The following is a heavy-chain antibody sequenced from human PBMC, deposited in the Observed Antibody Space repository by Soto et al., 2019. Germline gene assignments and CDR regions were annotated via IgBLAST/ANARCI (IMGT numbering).Heavy chain of an antibody. CDR1: GGSISSYY. CDR2: IYYSGST. D-gene: IGHD3-22*01. Sequence: PSETLSLTCTVSGGSISSYYLSWIRQPPGKGLEWIGYIYYSGSTNYNPSLKSRVTISVDTSKNQFSLKLSSVTAADTAVYYCARLSRYYYDSSGYPYFDYWGQGTLVTVS. CDR3: ARLSRYYYDSSGYPYFDY. V-gene: IGHV4-59*08. J-gene: IGHJ4*02.